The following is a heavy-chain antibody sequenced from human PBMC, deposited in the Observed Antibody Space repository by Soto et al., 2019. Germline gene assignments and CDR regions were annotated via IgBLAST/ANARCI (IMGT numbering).Heavy chain of an antibody. Sequence: NPSETLSLTCSVSGGSISSVGHYWTWIRQQPGKGLEWIGYIYYSGSTDYNPSLKSRVTISVDRSKNQFSLNLSSVTAADTAIYYCARESGGYDSSTRYGLDVWGQGTTVTVYS. V-gene: IGHV4-31*03. D-gene: IGHD6-25*01. J-gene: IGHJ6*02. CDR2: IYYSGST. CDR1: GGSISSVGHY. CDR3: ARESGGYDSSTRYGLDV.